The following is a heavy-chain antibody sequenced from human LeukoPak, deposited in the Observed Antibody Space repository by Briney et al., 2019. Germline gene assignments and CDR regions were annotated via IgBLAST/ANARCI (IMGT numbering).Heavy chain of an antibody. Sequence: GGSLRLSCAASGFTFSSYWMHWVRQAPGKGLLWVSRINSDGSSTSYADSVKGRFTISRDNAKNTLYLQMNSLRAEDTAVYYCARRIAAAAAPYYFDYWGQGALVTVSS. CDR2: INSDGSST. CDR1: GFTFSSYW. D-gene: IGHD6-13*01. CDR3: ARRIAAAAAPYYFDY. V-gene: IGHV3-74*01. J-gene: IGHJ4*02.